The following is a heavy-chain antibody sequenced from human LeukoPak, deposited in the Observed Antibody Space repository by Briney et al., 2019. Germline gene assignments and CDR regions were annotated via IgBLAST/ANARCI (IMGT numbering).Heavy chain of an antibody. CDR1: GYTFTSYY. V-gene: IGHV1-2*02. CDR3: ARIRYYYGSGSLNWFDP. J-gene: IGHJ5*02. D-gene: IGHD3-10*01. Sequence: ASVKVSCKASGYTFTSYYMHWVRQAPGQGLEWMGWINPNSGGTNYAQKFQGRVTMTTDTSTSTAYMELRSLRSDDTAVYYCARIRYYYGSGSLNWFDPWGQGTLVTVSS. CDR2: INPNSGGT.